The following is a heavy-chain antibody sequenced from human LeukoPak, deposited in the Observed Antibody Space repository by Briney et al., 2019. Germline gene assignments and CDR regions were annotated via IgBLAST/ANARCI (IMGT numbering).Heavy chain of an antibody. CDR3: ASVLYYDFWSGYYTLDY. CDR2: VDPEDGET. J-gene: IGHJ4*02. V-gene: IGHV1-69-2*01. Sequence: GATVKISCKVSGYTFTDYYMHWVQQAPGKGLEWMGLVDPEDGETIYAEKFQGRVTITADTSTDTAYMELSSLRSEDTAVYYCASVLYYDFWSGYYTLDYWGQGTLVTVSS. D-gene: IGHD3-3*01. CDR1: GYTFTDYY.